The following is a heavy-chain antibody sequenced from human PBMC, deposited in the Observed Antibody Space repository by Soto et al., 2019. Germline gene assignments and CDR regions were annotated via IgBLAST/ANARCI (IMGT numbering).Heavy chain of an antibody. Sequence: QVQLVESGGGVVQPGRSLRLSCAASGFTFSSYAMHWVRQAPGKGLEWVAVISYDGSNKYYADSVKGRFTISRDNSKNTLYLQMNSLRAEDTAVYYCARVVRSSSAVDYWGQGTLVTVSS. CDR1: GFTFSSYA. J-gene: IGHJ4*02. CDR3: ARVVRSSSAVDY. V-gene: IGHV3-30-3*01. CDR2: ISYDGSNK. D-gene: IGHD6-6*01.